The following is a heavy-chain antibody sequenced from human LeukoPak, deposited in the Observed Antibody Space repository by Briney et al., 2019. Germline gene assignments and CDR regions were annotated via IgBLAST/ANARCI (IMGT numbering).Heavy chain of an antibody. Sequence: GGSLRLSCAASGFTFSTYNMNWVRQAPGKGPEWVSYISSSGSTKYYADSVKGRFTISRDNVKNSLFLQMNSLSDEDTAVYYCARDFLTGYFDYWGRGALVTVSS. CDR3: ARDFLTGYFDY. V-gene: IGHV3-48*02. CDR2: ISSSGSTK. D-gene: IGHD3-9*01. J-gene: IGHJ4*02. CDR1: GFTFSTYN.